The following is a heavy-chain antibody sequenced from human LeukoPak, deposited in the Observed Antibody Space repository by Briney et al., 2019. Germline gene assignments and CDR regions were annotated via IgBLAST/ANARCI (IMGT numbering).Heavy chain of an antibody. CDR3: AFEYSSSVNWFDP. CDR2: INPNSGGT. J-gene: IGHJ5*02. V-gene: IGHV1-2*02. Sequence: ASVKVSCKASGYTFTGYYTHWVRQAPGQGLEWMGWINPNSGGTNYAQKFQGRVTMTRDTSISTAYMELSRLRSDDTAVYYCAFEYSSSVNWFDPWGQGTLVTVSS. CDR1: GYTFTGYY. D-gene: IGHD6-6*01.